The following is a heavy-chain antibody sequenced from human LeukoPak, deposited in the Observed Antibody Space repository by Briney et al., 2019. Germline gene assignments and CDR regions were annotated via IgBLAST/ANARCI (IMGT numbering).Heavy chain of an antibody. D-gene: IGHD3/OR15-3a*01. J-gene: IGHJ4*02. CDR2: IYYSGST. CDR3: AAGDWTTWNFDY. CDR1: GGSISSHY. V-gene: IGHV4-59*11. Sequence: SETLSLTCTVSGGSISSHYWSWIRQPPGKGLEWIGCIYYSGSTNYNPSLKSRVTISVDTSKNQFSLKLSSVTAADTAVYYCAAGDWTTWNFDYWGQGTLVTVSS.